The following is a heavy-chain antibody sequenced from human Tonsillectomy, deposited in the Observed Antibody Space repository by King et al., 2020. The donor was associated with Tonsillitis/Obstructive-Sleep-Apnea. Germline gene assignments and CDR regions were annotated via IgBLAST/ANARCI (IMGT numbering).Heavy chain of an antibody. CDR3: ASEVGPTTV. V-gene: IGHV5-10-1*03. CDR1: GYSFTNYW. J-gene: IGHJ4*02. CDR2: IDPSDSYT. D-gene: IGHD1-26*01. Sequence: VQLVESGAEVKKPGESLRISCTGSGYSFTNYWINWVRQMPGKGLEWMGRIDPSDSYTNYSPSFQGHVTISGDKSISAAYLQWSSLKASDTAMYYCASEVGPTTVWGQGTLVTVSS.